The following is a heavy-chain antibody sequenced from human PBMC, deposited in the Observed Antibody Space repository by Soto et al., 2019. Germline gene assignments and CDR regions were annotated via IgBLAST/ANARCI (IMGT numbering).Heavy chain of an antibody. D-gene: IGHD6-13*01. Sequence: QVQLVQSGAEVKKPGASVKVSCKASGYTFTSYGISWVRQAPGQGLEWMGWISACNGKTNYAQKVQGRVTMTTDTPTSTAYMELRSLRSDDTAVYYCARDLAAGTCDYWGQATLVTVSS. J-gene: IGHJ4*02. CDR1: GYTFTSYG. V-gene: IGHV1-18*01. CDR2: ISACNGKT. CDR3: ARDLAAGTCDY.